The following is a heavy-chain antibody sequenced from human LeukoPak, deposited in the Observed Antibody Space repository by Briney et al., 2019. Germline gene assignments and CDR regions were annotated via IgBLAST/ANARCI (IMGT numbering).Heavy chain of an antibody. J-gene: IGHJ4*02. CDR2: IYTSGST. V-gene: IGHV4-61*02. Sequence: SETLSLTCTVSGGSISSSSHYWSWIRQPAGKGLEWIGRIYTSGSTNYNPSLKSRVTMSVDTSKNQFSLKLSSVTAADTAVYYCGAGEVYWGQGTLVTVSS. D-gene: IGHD3-10*01. CDR3: GAGEVY. CDR1: GGSISSSSHY.